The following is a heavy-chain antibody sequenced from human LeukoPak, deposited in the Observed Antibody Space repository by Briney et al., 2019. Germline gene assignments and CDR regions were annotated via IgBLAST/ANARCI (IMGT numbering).Heavy chain of an antibody. J-gene: IGHJ4*02. CDR3: VRDFRSADY. V-gene: IGHV3-74*01. Sequence: GGSLRLSCAAPGFIFSFYRMHWVRQAPGKGPMWVSRICPDGTGISYADSVKARFTTSRDNAKNTVYLQMNSLREEDTAVYYCVRDFRSADYWGQGTLVTVSS. CDR2: ICPDGTGI. CDR1: GFIFSFYR.